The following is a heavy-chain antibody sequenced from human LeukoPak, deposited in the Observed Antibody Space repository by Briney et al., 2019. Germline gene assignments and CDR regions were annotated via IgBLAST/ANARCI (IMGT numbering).Heavy chain of an antibody. CDR3: ARAHSSGSRSAFDI. Sequence: ASVKVSCKASGYTFTSYGISWVRQAPGQGLEWMGRIIPVIPIPDYAQKFQGGVTITADRSTSTAFMELTSLRSEDTAVYYCARAHSSGSRSAFDIWGQGTMVTVSS. CDR2: IIPVIPIP. V-gene: IGHV1-69*04. CDR1: GYTFTSYG. D-gene: IGHD3-22*01. J-gene: IGHJ3*02.